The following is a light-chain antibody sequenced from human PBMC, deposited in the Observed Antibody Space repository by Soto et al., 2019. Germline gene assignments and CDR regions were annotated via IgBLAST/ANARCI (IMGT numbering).Light chain of an antibody. V-gene: IGLV2-14*01. J-gene: IGLJ1*01. CDR3: SSYTSSSTLV. CDR1: SSDVGAYDY. CDR2: EVS. Sequence: QSALTQPASVSGSPGQSITISCTGTSSDVGAYDYVSWYQQHPGEAPKLMIYEVSYRPSGLSHRFSGSKSGSTASLTISGLQTEDEADYYCSSYTSSSTLVFGTGTKLTVL.